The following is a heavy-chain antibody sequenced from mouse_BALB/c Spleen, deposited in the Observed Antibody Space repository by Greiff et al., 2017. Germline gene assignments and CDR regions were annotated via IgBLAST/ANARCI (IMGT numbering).Heavy chain of an antibody. CDR2: IWSGGST. CDR3: ARRILRYPYAMDY. CDR1: GFSLTSYG. J-gene: IGHJ4*01. Sequence: QVQLKESGPGLVQPSQSLSITCTVSGFSLTSYGVHWVRQSPGKGLEWLGVIWSGGSTDYNAAFISRLSISKDNSKSQVFFKMNSLQANDTAIYYCARRILRYPYAMDYWGQGTSVTVSS. V-gene: IGHV2-2*02.